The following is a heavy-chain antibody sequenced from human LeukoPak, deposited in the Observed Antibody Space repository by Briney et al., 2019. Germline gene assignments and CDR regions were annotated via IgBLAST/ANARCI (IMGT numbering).Heavy chain of an antibody. CDR1: GGSISSYY. CDR3: ATAVKGWFDP. Sequence: PSETLPLTCTVSGGSISSYYWSWIRQPPGKGLEWIGYIYYSGSTNYNPSLKSRVTISVDTSKNQFSLKLSSVTAADTAVYYCATAVKGWFDPWGQGTLVTVSS. D-gene: IGHD6-19*01. J-gene: IGHJ5*02. V-gene: IGHV4-59*01. CDR2: IYYSGST.